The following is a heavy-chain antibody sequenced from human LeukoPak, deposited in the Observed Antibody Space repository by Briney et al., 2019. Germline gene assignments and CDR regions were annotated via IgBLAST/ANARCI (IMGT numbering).Heavy chain of an antibody. J-gene: IGHJ6*02. CDR2: IIPIFGTA. CDR3: AADGDIVVVPAAHANYYYYGMDV. D-gene: IGHD2-2*01. CDR1: GGTFSSYA. Sequence: SVKVSCKASGGTFSSYAISWVRQAPGQGLEWMGGIIPIFGTANYAQKFQGRVTITADESTSTAYMELSSLRSGDTAVYYCAADGDIVVVPAAHANYYYYGMDVWGQGTTVTVSS. V-gene: IGHV1-69*13.